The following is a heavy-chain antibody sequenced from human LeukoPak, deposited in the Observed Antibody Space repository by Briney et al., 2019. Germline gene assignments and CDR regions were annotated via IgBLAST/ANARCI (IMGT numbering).Heavy chain of an antibody. CDR1: GFTFSSYG. Sequence: GGSLRLSCAASGFTFSSYGMHWVRQAPGKGLEWVAFIRYDVSNKYYADSEKGRFTISRDNSKNTLYLQMNSLRAEDTAVYYCAKSPALNDAFDIWGQGTMVTVSS. CDR2: IRYDVSNK. J-gene: IGHJ3*02. CDR3: AKSPALNDAFDI. V-gene: IGHV3-30*02.